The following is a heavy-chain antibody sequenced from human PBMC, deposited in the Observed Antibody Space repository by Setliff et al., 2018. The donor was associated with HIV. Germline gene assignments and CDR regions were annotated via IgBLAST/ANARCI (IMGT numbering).Heavy chain of an antibody. CDR1: GFSIGNFYY. CDR3: ARSPRIGVAGEFEY. D-gene: IGHD6-19*01. Sequence: SETLSLTCNVSGFSIGNFYYWGWVRQPPGKGLEWIGYIYTSGSVNYNPSLNSRVTISVDTSKNQFSLKVNSVTAADTAVYYCARSPRIGVAGEFEYWGQGTLVTVSS. J-gene: IGHJ4*02. CDR2: IYTSGSV. V-gene: IGHV4-4*09.